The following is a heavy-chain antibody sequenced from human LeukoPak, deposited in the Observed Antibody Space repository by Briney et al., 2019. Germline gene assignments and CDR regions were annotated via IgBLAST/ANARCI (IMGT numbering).Heavy chain of an antibody. D-gene: IGHD6-13*01. CDR3: AKDPGDSSWYFVL. V-gene: IGHV3-23*01. CDR2: ISASGSHT. Sequence: GGSLRLSCAASGFTFSSYAMSWVRQAPGKGLEWVSTISASGSHTHYADSVKGRFAISRDNARNTLYLQMSSLRADDTAVYYCAKDPGDSSWYFVLRGQGTLVTVSS. J-gene: IGHJ4*02. CDR1: GFTFSSYA.